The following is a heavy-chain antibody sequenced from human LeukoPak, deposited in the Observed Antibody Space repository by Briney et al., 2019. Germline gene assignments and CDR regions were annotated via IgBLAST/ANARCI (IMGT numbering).Heavy chain of an antibody. D-gene: IGHD2-2*01. CDR1: GGSISSYY. CDR3: ARQVVPVAIRVWYGWFDP. Sequence: PSETLSLTCTVSGGSISSYYWSWIRQPPGKGLEWIGYIYYRGSTNYNPSLKSRVTISVDTSKNQFSLKLSSVTAADTAVYYCARQVVPVAIRVWYGWFDPGGQGTLFTVSS. CDR2: IYYRGST. J-gene: IGHJ5*02. V-gene: IGHV4-59*08.